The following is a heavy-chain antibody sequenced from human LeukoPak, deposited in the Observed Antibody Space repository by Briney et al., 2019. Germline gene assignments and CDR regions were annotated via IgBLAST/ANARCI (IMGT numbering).Heavy chain of an antibody. D-gene: IGHD5-24*01. CDR1: GGTFSSYA. V-gene: IGHV1-69*04. Sequence: SVKVSCKASGGTFSSYAISWVRQAPGQGLQWMGRIIPIFGIANYAQKFQGRVTITADKSTSTAYMELSSLRSEDTAVYYCARGDGYGYYFDYWGQGTLVTVSS. J-gene: IGHJ4*02. CDR3: ARGDGYGYYFDY. CDR2: IIPIFGIA.